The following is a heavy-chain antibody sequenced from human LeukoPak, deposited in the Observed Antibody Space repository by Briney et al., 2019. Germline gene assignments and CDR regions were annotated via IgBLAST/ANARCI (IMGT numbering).Heavy chain of an antibody. D-gene: IGHD3-9*01. V-gene: IGHV3-38-3*01. Sequence: GGSLRLSCAASGFTVSSNEMSWVRQAPGKGLEWVSSISGGSTYYADSRKGRFTISRDNSKNTLYLQMNSLRAEDTAVYYCARVPPSYDILTGYSSDWGQGTLVTVSS. CDR2: ISGGST. CDR1: GFTVSSNE. CDR3: ARVPPSYDILTGYSSD. J-gene: IGHJ4*02.